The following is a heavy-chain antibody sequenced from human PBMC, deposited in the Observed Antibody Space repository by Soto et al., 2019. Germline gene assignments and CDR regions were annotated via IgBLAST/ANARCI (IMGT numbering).Heavy chain of an antibody. CDR1: GGTFSSYA. CDR3: ARHDCISSSCYYYYYYGMDV. V-gene: IGHV1-69*12. D-gene: IGHD2-2*01. Sequence: QVQLVQSGAEVKKPGSSVKVSCKASGGTFSSYAISWVRQAPGQGLEWMGGIIPIFDTANYAQKFQGRVTITADEYTSTAYMELSSLRSEDTAVYYCARHDCISSSCYYYYYYGMDVLGQGTTVTVSS. J-gene: IGHJ6*02. CDR2: IIPIFDTA.